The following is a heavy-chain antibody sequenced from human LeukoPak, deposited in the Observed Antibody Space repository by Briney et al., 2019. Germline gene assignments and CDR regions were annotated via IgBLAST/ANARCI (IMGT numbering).Heavy chain of an antibody. J-gene: IGHJ4*02. CDR3: TTRGYSGYDDY. V-gene: IGHV3-15*01. Sequence: GGSLRLSCAASGFTFSNAWMSWVRQAPGKGLEWVGRIKSKTDGGTTDYAAPVKGRFTISRDDSKNTLYLQMNRVKTEDTAVYYCTTRGYSGYDDYWGQGTLVTVSS. D-gene: IGHD5-12*01. CDR1: GFTFSNAW. CDR2: IKSKTDGGTT.